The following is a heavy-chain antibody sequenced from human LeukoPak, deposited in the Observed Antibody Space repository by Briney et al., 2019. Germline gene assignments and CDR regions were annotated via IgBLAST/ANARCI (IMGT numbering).Heavy chain of an antibody. CDR1: GFTVSSNY. Sequence: GGSLRLSCEASGFTVSSNYMSWVRKAPGKGLEWVSVIYSGGSTYYAGSVKGRFTISRDNSKNTLYLQMNSLRAEDTAVYYCVRGDYGDYTLFDYWGQGTLVTVSS. J-gene: IGHJ4*02. D-gene: IGHD4-17*01. CDR3: VRGDYGDYTLFDY. CDR2: IYSGGST. V-gene: IGHV3-53*01.